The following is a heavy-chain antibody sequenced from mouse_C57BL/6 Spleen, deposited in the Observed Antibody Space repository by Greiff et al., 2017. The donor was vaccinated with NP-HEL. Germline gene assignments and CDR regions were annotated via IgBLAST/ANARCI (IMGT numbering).Heavy chain of an antibody. J-gene: IGHJ2*01. CDR3: ARSHGTPFDY. D-gene: IGHD2-1*01. CDR2: ISSGSSTI. Sequence: EVKVVESGGGLVKPGGSLKLSCAASGFTFSDYGMHWVRQAPEKGLEWVAYISSGSSTIYYADTVKGRFTISRDNAKNTLFLQMTSLRSEDTAMYYCARSHGTPFDYWGQGTTLTVSS. CDR1: GFTFSDYG. V-gene: IGHV5-17*01.